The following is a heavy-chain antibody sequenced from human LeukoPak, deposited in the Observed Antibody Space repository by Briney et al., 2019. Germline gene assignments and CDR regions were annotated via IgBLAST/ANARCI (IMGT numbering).Heavy chain of an antibody. V-gene: IGHV1-69*06. CDR2: IIPIFGTA. Sequence: GASVKVSCKTSGYTFTNNAINWVRQAPGQGLEWMGGIIPIFGTANYAQKFQGRVTITADKSTSTAYMELSSLRSEDTAVYYCAARERYTSMRHYYYYYMDVWGKGTTVTVSS. J-gene: IGHJ6*03. D-gene: IGHD5-12*01. CDR3: AARERYTSMRHYYYYYMDV. CDR1: GYTFTNNA.